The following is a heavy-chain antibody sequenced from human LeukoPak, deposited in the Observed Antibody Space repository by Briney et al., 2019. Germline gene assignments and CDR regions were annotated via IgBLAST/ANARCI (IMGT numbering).Heavy chain of an antibody. CDR1: GGSFSGYY. CDR3: ARGSPRGGDFYCYYMDV. Sequence: PSETLSLTCAVYGGSFSGYYWSWIRQPPGKGLEWIGEINHSGSTNYNPSLKSRVTISVDTSKNQFSLKLSSVTAADTAVYYCARGSPRGGDFYCYYMDVWGKGTTVTVSS. J-gene: IGHJ6*03. D-gene: IGHD2-21*01. V-gene: IGHV4-34*01. CDR2: INHSGST.